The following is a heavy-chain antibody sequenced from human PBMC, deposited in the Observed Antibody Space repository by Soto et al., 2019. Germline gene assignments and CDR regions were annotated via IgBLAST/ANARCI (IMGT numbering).Heavy chain of an antibody. V-gene: IGHV1-69*02. CDR2: IIPILGIA. CDR1: GGTFSSYT. CDR3: AXXXXXXXXXXXXXXXXL. J-gene: IGHJ2*01. Sequence: QVQLVQSGAEVKKPGSSVKVSCKASGGTFSSYTISWVRQAPGQGLEWMGRIIPILGIANYAQKFQGRVTITADKSTSPADMELSSLRSEDTAVYYCAXXXXXXXXXXXXXXXXLXGRGTLVTVSS.